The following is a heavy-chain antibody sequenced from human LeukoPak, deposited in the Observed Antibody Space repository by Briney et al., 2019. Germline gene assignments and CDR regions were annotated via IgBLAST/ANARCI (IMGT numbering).Heavy chain of an antibody. CDR3: ASLWSGFYHYMDV. Sequence: PSETLSLTCAVSGYSISSGYYWGWIRQPPGKGLEWIGSIYHSGSTYYNPSLKGRVTISVDTSKNQFSLKLSSVTAADTAVYYCASLWSGFYHYMDVWGKGTTVTVSS. CDR1: GYSISSGYY. J-gene: IGHJ6*03. V-gene: IGHV4-38-2*01. D-gene: IGHD3-3*01. CDR2: IYHSGST.